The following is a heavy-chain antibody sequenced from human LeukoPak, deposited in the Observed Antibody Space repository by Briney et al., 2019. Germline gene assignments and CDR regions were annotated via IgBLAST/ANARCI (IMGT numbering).Heavy chain of an antibody. CDR1: GRRISSSSYY. CDR3: ASPKPDYYGWGVYYSPFVY. CDR2: IYYSGST. D-gene: IGHD3-10*01. J-gene: IGHJ4*02. Sequence: TSSETLSLTCTVSGRRISSSSYYWGWIRQPPGKGLEWIGSIYYSGSTHYNPSLKSRVTISVDTSKNHFSLKLSSVTAADTAVYYCASPKPDYYGWGVYYSPFVYWGQGTLVTVSS. V-gene: IGHV4-39*02.